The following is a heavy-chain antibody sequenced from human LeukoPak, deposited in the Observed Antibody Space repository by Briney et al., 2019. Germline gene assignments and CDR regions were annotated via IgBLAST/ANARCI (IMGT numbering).Heavy chain of an antibody. CDR3: ARDVEEYTYQPLMAY. Sequence: GGSLRLSCAASGFTFSSYSMNWVRQAPGKGLEWVSSISSSSSYIYYADSVKGQFTISRDNAKNSLYLQMNSLRAEDTAVYYCARDVEEYTYQPLMAYWGQGTLVTVSS. CDR2: ISSSSSYI. CDR1: GFTFSSYS. D-gene: IGHD2-2*01. V-gene: IGHV3-21*01. J-gene: IGHJ4*02.